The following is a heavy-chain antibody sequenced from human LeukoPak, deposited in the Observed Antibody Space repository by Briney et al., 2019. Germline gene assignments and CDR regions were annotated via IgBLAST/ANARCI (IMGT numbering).Heavy chain of an antibody. D-gene: IGHD1-26*01. CDR3: ASPLIGNYYYGMDF. J-gene: IGHJ6*02. V-gene: IGHV1-69*02. CDR2: IIPILGIA. Sequence: GASVKVSCKASGDTFSSYTISWVRQAPGQGLEWMGRIIPILGIANYAQKFQGRVTITADKSTSTAYMELSSLRSEDTAVYYCASPLIGNYYYGMDFWAQGTRVTVS. CDR1: GDTFSSYT.